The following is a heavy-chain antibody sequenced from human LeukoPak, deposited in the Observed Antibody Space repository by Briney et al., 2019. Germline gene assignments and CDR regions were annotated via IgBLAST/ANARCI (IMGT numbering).Heavy chain of an antibody. D-gene: IGHD2-21*01. CDR1: GGTFSSYA. V-gene: IGHV1-69*13. Sequence: SVKVSCKASGGTFSSYAISWVRQAPGQGLEWMGGIIPIFGTANYAQKFQGRVTITADESTSTAYMELSSLRSEDTAVYYCARAPHSPGMTSLYYMDVWGKGTTVTVSS. CDR3: ARAPHSPGMTSLYYMDV. J-gene: IGHJ6*03. CDR2: IIPIFGTA.